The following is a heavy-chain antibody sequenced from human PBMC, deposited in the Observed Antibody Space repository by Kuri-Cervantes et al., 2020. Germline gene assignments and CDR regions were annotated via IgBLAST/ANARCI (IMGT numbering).Heavy chain of an antibody. CDR3: AIMGYSGYDFFY. V-gene: IGHV3-23*01. CDR1: GFTFSSYA. D-gene: IGHD5-12*01. Sequence: GESLKISCAASGFTFSSYAMSWVRQAPGKGLEWVSAISGSGGSTYYADSVKGRFTISRDNSKSTLYLQMNSLRAEDTAVYYCAIMGYSGYDFFYWGQGTLVTVSS. CDR2: ISGSGGST. J-gene: IGHJ4*02.